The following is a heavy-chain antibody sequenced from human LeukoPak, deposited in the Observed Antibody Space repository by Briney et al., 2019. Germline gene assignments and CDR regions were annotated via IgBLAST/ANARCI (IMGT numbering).Heavy chain of an antibody. J-gene: IGHJ4*02. D-gene: IGHD4-23*01. CDR2: ISGSGGTT. CDR1: GFTFSTYS. CDR3: AKKEAGNFPFDF. V-gene: IGHV3-23*01. Sequence: GGSLRLSCVASGFTFSTYSMSWVRQAPGKELEWVSVISGSGGTTYYADSVKGRFTISRDNSKNTLYLQMNSLRAEDTALYYCAKKEAGNFPFDFWGQGTLVTVSS.